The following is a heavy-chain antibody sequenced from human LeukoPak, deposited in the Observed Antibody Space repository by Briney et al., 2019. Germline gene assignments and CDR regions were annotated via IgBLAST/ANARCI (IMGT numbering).Heavy chain of an antibody. CDR2: ISYDGSNK. J-gene: IGHJ4*02. D-gene: IGHD6-13*01. V-gene: IGHV3-30-3*01. CDR3: AREILFAAAGPSFDY. Sequence: GGSLRLSYAASGFTFSNYAMHWVRQAPGKGLEWVAIISYDGSNKYYADSVKGRFTISRDNSKNTLYLQMNSLRAEDTAVYYCAREILFAAAGPSFDYWGRGTLVTVSS. CDR1: GFTFSNYA.